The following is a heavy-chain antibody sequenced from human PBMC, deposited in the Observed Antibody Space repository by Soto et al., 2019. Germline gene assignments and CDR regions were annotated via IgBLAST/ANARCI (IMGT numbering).Heavy chain of an antibody. V-gene: IGHV4-34*01. Sequence: KPSETLSLPCAVYGGSFSGYFWSWIRQPPGKGLEWIGEINHSGSTNYNPSLKSRVTISVDTSKNQFSLKLSSVTAADTAVYYCARVNGYGYGYNSYYHMDVGGHGTTGTVSS. J-gene: IGHJ6*02. CDR2: INHSGST. D-gene: IGHD5-18*01. CDR1: GGSFSGYF. CDR3: ARVNGYGYGYNSYYHMDV.